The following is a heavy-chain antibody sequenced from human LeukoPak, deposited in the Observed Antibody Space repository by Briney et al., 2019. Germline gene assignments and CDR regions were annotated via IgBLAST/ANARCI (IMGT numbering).Heavy chain of an antibody. V-gene: IGHV1-18*01. CDR2: ISAYNGNT. CDR1: GYTFTSYG. D-gene: IGHD3-22*01. CDR3: ARRYYYHSSGNKYYFDY. J-gene: IGHJ4*02. Sequence: GASVKVSCKASGYTFTSYGISWVRQAPGQGLEWMGWISAYNGNTNYAQKLQGRVTMTTDTSTSTAYMELRSLRSDDTAVYYCARRYYYHSSGNKYYFDYWGQGTLVTVSS.